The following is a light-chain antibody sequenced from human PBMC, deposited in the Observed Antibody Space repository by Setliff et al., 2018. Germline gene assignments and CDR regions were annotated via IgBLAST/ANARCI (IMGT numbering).Light chain of an antibody. CDR1: SNIGAGFG. Sequence: QSVLTQPPSVSGAPGQTVTISCSNIGAGFGVHWYQHLPGTAPKLLIYTNNNRPSGVPDRFSGPRSGTSASLAIIGLQAEDEADYYCQSYGGGLSLYVFGTGTKVTVL. CDR3: QSYGGGLSLYV. J-gene: IGLJ1*01. V-gene: IGLV1-40*01. CDR2: TNN.